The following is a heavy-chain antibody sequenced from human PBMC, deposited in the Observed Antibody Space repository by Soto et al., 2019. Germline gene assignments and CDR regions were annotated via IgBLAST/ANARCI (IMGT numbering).Heavy chain of an antibody. CDR2: ISGSGGST. CDR1: GFTFSSYA. Sequence: EVQLLESGGGLVQPGGSLRLSCAASGFTFSSYAMSWVRQAPGKGLEWVSAISGSGGSTYYADSVKGRFTISRDNSKNTLYLQMNSLRAEGTAVYYCAKRITDYYDSSGYWDYWGQGTLVTVSS. V-gene: IGHV3-23*01. D-gene: IGHD3-22*01. J-gene: IGHJ4*02. CDR3: AKRITDYYDSSGYWDY.